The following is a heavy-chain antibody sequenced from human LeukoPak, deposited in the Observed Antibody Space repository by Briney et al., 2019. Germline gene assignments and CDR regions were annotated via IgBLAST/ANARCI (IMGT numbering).Heavy chain of an antibody. V-gene: IGHV3-21*01. D-gene: IGHD2-21*02. J-gene: IGHJ4*02. CDR2: ISSSSSYI. Sequence: KPGGSLRLSCAASGFTFSSYSMNWVRQAPGKGLVWVSSISSSSSYIYYADSVKGRFTISRDNAKNSLYLQMNSLRAEDTAVYYCASLAYCGGDFQNLFDYWGQGTLVTVSS. CDR1: GFTFSSYS. CDR3: ASLAYCGGDFQNLFDY.